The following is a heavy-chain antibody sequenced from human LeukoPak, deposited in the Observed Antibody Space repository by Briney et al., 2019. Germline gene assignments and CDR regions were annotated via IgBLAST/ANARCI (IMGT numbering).Heavy chain of an antibody. Sequence: GGSLRLSCAVSGFIFSNWGLHWVRQTPGKGPQWVAVIWYDGSKKFYADSVKGRFSISKDDSKSTLYLQMNSLRVEDTAVYYCARDGGIGLDYWGQGILVTVSS. J-gene: IGHJ4*02. CDR3: ARDGGIGLDY. CDR2: IWYDGSKK. CDR1: GFIFSNWG. D-gene: IGHD3-16*01. V-gene: IGHV3-33*01.